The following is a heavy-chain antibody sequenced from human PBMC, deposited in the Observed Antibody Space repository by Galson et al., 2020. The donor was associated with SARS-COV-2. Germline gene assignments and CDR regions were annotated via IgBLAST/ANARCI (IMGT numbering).Heavy chain of an antibody. Sequence: GGSLRLSCAASGFTFNTYAVHWFRQAPGKGLDWVAVISYDGTNKYYAESVKGRFTISRDNSRNTLSLQMSSLRAEDTAVYYCARGTTVTTNGTSDFWGQGTLVTVST. V-gene: IGHV3-30-3*01. CDR3: ARGTTVTTNGTSDF. J-gene: IGHJ4*02. CDR1: GFTFNTYA. CDR2: ISYDGTNK. D-gene: IGHD4-17*01.